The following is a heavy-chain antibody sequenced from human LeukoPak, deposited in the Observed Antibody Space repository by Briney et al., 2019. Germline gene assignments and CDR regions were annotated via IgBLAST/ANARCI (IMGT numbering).Heavy chain of an antibody. Sequence: SSETLSLTCTVSNGSITSSTYYWGWIRQPPGKGLEWIGSIYYSGSTYYNPSLKSRVTMSVDTSKNQFSLKLSSVTAADTAVYYCAREGTIFGVVFLMDVWGKGTTVTVSS. CDR1: NGSITSSTYY. CDR2: IYYSGST. D-gene: IGHD3-3*01. V-gene: IGHV4-39*07. J-gene: IGHJ6*04. CDR3: AREGTIFGVVFLMDV.